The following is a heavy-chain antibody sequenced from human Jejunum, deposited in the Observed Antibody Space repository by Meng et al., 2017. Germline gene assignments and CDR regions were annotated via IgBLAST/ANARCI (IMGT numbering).Heavy chain of an antibody. CDR1: GFTFSSYW. V-gene: IGHV3-74*01. D-gene: IGHD2-21*01. J-gene: IGHJ4*02. Sequence: ESLMIHCVDSGFTFSSYWMHWVRQAPGQGLVWVLRIKSDGSSTSYKGSVRGRFTISRDNAKNTLYLQMTGLRVEATAMYDCVSVVTEGGSTDRHFDNWGQGTLVTVSS. CDR3: VSVVTEGGSTDRHFDN. CDR2: IKSDGSST.